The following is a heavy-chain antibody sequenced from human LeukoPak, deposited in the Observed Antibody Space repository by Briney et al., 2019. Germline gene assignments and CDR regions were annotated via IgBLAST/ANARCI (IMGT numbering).Heavy chain of an antibody. J-gene: IGHJ3*02. V-gene: IGHV3-30*14. CDR2: ISYDGSNK. CDR1: GFTFSSYA. CDR3: AREAPNGVNDAFDI. D-gene: IGHD4-17*01. Sequence: GGSLRLSCAASGFTFSSYAMHWVRQAPGKGLEWVAVISYDGSNKYYADSVKGRFTISRDNSKNTLYLQMNSLRAEDTAVYYCAREAPNGVNDAFDIWGQGTMVTVSS.